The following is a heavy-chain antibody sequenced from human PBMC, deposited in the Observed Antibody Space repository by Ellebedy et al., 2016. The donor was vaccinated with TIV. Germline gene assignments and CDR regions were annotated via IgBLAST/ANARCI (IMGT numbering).Heavy chain of an antibody. CDR1: GFSLTNIIMG. V-gene: IGHV2-26*01. CDR2: IFSNDEK. Sequence: SGPTLVKPKETLTLTCTVSGFSLTNIIMGVSWIRQPPGKALEWLAHIFSNDEKSYSTSLEARLSISKDTAKRQVVRTVASMDPVDTATYYCVRALKYCGGDCTYKFDFWGQGALVTVSS. D-gene: IGHD2-21*02. J-gene: IGHJ4*02. CDR3: VRALKYCGGDCTYKFDF.